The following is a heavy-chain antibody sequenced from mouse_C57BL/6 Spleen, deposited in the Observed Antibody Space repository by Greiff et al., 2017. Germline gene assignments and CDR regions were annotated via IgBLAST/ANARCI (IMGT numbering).Heavy chain of an antibody. CDR1: GYTFTSYW. CDR2: IDPSDSYT. J-gene: IGHJ2*01. V-gene: IGHV1-59*01. Sequence: VQLQQPGAELVRPGTSVKLSCKASGYTFTSYWMHWVKQRPGQGLEWIGVIDPSDSYTNYNHKFKGKATLTVDTSSSTAYMQLSSLTSEDSAVYYCARIYYCNALFDYWGKGTTLTVSS. D-gene: IGHD2-1*01. CDR3: ARIYYCNALFDY.